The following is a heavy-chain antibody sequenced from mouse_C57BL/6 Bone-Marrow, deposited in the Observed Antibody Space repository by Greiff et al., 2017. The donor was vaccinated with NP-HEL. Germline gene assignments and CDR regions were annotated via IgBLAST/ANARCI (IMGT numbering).Heavy chain of an antibody. V-gene: IGHV6-3*01. CDR1: GFTFSNYW. D-gene: IGHD3-2*02. Sequence: EVQLVESGGGLVQPGGSMKLSCVASGFTFSNYWMNWVRQSPEKGLEWVAQIRLKSDNYATHYAESVKGRFTISRDDSKSSVYLQMNNLRAEDTGIYYCTGPDSSGSLFAYWGQGTLVTVSA. CDR2: IRLKSDNYAT. CDR3: TGPDSSGSLFAY. J-gene: IGHJ3*01.